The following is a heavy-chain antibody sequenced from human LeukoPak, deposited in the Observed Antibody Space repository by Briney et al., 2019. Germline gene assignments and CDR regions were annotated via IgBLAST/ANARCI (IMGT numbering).Heavy chain of an antibody. CDR3: ARVGVGATFYFQH. D-gene: IGHD1-26*01. J-gene: IGHJ1*01. V-gene: IGHV4-39*01. Sequence: SETLSLTCTVSGGSISSSSYYWGWIRQPPGKGLEWIGTTYYSGSTHYNPSLKSRVTISVDTSKNQFSLKLSSVTAADTAVYYCARVGVGATFYFQHWGQGSLVTVSS. CDR2: TYYSGST. CDR1: GGSISSSSYY.